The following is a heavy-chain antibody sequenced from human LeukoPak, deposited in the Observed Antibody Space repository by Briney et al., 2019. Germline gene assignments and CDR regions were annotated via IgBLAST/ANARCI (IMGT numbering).Heavy chain of an antibody. J-gene: IGHJ5*02. CDR2: MNPNSGNT. D-gene: IGHD6-6*01. CDR1: GYTFTSYD. CDR3: ARWVQKKVVRFDP. Sequence: GASVKASCKASGYTFTSYDINWVRQATGQGLEWMGWMNPNSGNTGYAQKFQGRVTMTRNTSISTAYMELSSLRSEDTAVYYCARWVQKKVVRFDPWGQGTLVTVSS. V-gene: IGHV1-8*01.